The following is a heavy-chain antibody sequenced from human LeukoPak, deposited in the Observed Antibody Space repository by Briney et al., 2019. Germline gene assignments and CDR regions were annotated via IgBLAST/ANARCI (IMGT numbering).Heavy chain of an antibody. J-gene: IGHJ4*02. CDR2: INSDGSST. V-gene: IGHV3-74*01. Sequence: PGGSLRLSCAASGFTFSSYWMYWVRQAPGKGLVWVSRINSDGSSTSYADSVKGRFTISRDNAKNTLYLQMNSLRAEDTAVYYCAKDPDIVVVPAAKGLDYWGQGTLVTVSS. D-gene: IGHD2-2*01. CDR1: GFTFSSYW. CDR3: AKDPDIVVVPAAKGLDY.